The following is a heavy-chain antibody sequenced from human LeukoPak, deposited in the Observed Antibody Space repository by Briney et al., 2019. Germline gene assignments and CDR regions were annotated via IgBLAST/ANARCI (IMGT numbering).Heavy chain of an antibody. D-gene: IGHD2-8*02. CDR3: ARGSCTGDNCRPYYYYGMDV. V-gene: IGHV3-48*03. CDR2: ISRSGSTI. Sequence: PGGSLRLSCAASGFTFSTYEMNWVRQAPGKGLEWVSCISRSGSTIYSADSVTGRFTISRDNAENSLYLQMNSLRAEDTAVYYCARGSCTGDNCRPYYYYGMDVWGQGTTVTVSS. J-gene: IGHJ6*02. CDR1: GFTFSTYE.